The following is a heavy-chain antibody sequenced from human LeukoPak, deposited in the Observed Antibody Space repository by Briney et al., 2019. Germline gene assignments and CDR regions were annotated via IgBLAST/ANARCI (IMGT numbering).Heavy chain of an antibody. CDR3: ARGDSSGYYHDYYYYYGMDV. J-gene: IGHJ6*02. CDR2: INPNSGGT. Sequence: VASVKVSCKASGYTFTGYYMHWVRQAPGQGLEWMGWINPNSGGTNYAQKFQGWVTMTRDTSISTAYMELSRLRSDDTAVYYCARGDSSGYYHDYYYYYGMDVWGQGTTVTVSS. CDR1: GYTFTGYY. D-gene: IGHD3-22*01. V-gene: IGHV1-2*04.